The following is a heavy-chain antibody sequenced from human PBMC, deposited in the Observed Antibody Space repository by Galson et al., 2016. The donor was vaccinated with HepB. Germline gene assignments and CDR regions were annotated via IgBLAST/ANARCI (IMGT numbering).Heavy chain of an antibody. J-gene: IGHJ4*02. CDR2: IWYDGSYH. Sequence: SLRLSCAASGFTFSNYGMHWVRQAPGKGLEWVALIWYDGSYHYYEDSVKGRFTISRDNSKTTLSLEMNSLRPEDTAVYYCAKDGPTVGLFNYWGQGTLVTVSS. V-gene: IGHV3-30*02. CDR1: GFTFSNYG. CDR3: AKDGPTVGLFNY. D-gene: IGHD1-26*01.